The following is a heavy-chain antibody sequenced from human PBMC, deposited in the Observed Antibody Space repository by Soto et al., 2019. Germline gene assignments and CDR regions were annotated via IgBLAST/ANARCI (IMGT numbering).Heavy chain of an antibody. D-gene: IGHD6-13*01. CDR1: GFTFSSYA. Sequence: GGSLRLSCAASGFTFSSYAMSWVRQAPGKGLEWVSAISGSGGSTYYADSVKGRFTIARDNSKNTLYLQMNSLRAEDTAVYYCAKGGHSWYFSLMYYWGQGTLVTVSS. J-gene: IGHJ4*02. CDR2: ISGSGGST. CDR3: AKGGHSWYFSLMYY. V-gene: IGHV3-23*01.